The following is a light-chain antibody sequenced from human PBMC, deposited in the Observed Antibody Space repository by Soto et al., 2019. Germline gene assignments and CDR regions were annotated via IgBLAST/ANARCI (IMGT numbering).Light chain of an antibody. CDR2: EVS. CDR1: QTVHTW. Sequence: DIQMTQSPSTLSASVGDRVTITCRASQTVHTWLAWYQQKGGKAPNLLIYEVSKLESGVPPRFNGAGSGTEFTLTISSLQPDDFATYYCQQYNNYPVTFGGGTKVEF. V-gene: IGKV1-5*03. CDR3: QQYNNYPVT. J-gene: IGKJ4*01.